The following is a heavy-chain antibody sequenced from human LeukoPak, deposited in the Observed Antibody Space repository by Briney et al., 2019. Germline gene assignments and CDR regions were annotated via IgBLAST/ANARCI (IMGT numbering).Heavy chain of an antibody. Sequence: GGSLRLSCSASGFTFSSYSMHWVRQAPGKGLECVSSISNNGGSTFYADSLKGRFTISRDNSKNTLYLQMSSLRSEDTAVYFCVKVDGDSSGWYGDSWGQGTLVTVSS. J-gene: IGHJ4*02. CDR2: ISNNGGST. CDR1: GFTFSSYS. V-gene: IGHV3-64D*06. D-gene: IGHD6-19*01. CDR3: VKVDGDSSGWYGDS.